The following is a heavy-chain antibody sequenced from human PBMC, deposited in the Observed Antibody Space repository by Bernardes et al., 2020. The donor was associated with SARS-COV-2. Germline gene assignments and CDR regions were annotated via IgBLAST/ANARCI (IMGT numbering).Heavy chain of an antibody. Sequence: GGSLRLSCAASGFSFNSYWMSWVRQAPGKGLEWVANINQDGSEKYYVDSVKGRFTVSRDNARNSLYLQMNSLRAEDTAIYYCARALGSGTADYWGQGTLVTVSS. CDR3: ARALGSGTADY. CDR2: INQDGSEK. V-gene: IGHV3-7*01. CDR1: GFSFNSYW. D-gene: IGHD3-10*01. J-gene: IGHJ4*02.